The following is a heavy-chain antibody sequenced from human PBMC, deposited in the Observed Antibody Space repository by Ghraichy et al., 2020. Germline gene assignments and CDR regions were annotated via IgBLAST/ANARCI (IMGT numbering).Heavy chain of an antibody. CDR2: IRGKAYGGTT. J-gene: IGHJ6*02. CDR3: TRPGYCSGGRCFYRSNHYGMDV. Sequence: GGSLRLSCTASGFTFGDFAMTWFRQAPGKGLEWVGLIRGKAYGGTTAYSASVKGRFTISRDDSKSIAYLQMNSLKTEDTAEYYCTRPGYCSGGRCFYRSNHYGMDVWGQGTTLTVSS. CDR1: GFTFGDFA. D-gene: IGHD2-15*01. V-gene: IGHV3-49*03.